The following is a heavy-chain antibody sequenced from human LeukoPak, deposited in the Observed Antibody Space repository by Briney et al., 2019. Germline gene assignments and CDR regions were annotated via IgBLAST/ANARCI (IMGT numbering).Heavy chain of an antibody. D-gene: IGHD2-2*01. CDR3: ARDRGYCSSTSCYLNYYYGMDV. J-gene: IGHJ6*04. V-gene: IGHV1-69*01. CDR2: IIPIFGTA. Sequence: GSSVKVSCKASGGTFSSYAISWVRQAPGQGLEWMGGIIPIFGTANYVQKFQGRVTITADESTSTAYMELSSLRSEDTAVYYCARDRGYCSSTSCYLNYYYGMDVWGKGTTVAVSS. CDR1: GGTFSSYA.